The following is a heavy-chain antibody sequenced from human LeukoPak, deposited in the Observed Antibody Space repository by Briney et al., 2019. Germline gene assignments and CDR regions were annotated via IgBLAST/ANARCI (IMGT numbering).Heavy chain of an antibody. CDR1: GYSFTTYW. D-gene: IGHD1-26*01. CDR2: IYPCDSDT. J-gene: IGHJ3*02. V-gene: IGHV5-51*01. CDR3: ARPRISGSSGDAFDI. Sequence: GESLKISRKGSGYSFTTYWIGWVRQIPGGGLELMGIIYPCDSDTRYSPSFQGQVTISADKSISTAYLQWSSLKASDTAMYYCARPRISGSSGDAFDIWGQGTMVTVSS.